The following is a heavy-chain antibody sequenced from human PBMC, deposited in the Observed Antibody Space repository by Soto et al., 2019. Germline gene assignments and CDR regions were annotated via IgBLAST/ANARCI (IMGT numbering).Heavy chain of an antibody. Sequence: EVQLVESGGGLVQPGRSLRLSCAASGFNFDDYAMHWVRQVSGKGLEWVSGITWNSGSIDYADSVKGRFTISRDNAKNSRYLEMNSLTTEDTALYYCVKDRGRWTAVTGNWFDPWGQGTLVTVSS. CDR1: GFNFDDYA. V-gene: IGHV3-9*01. CDR2: ITWNSGSI. CDR3: VKDRGRWTAVTGNWFDP. J-gene: IGHJ5*02. D-gene: IGHD4-17*01.